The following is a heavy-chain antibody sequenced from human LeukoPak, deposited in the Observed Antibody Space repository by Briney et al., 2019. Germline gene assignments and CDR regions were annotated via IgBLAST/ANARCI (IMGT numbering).Heavy chain of an antibody. J-gene: IGHJ5*02. V-gene: IGHV3-30-3*01. CDR2: ISYDGNNK. CDR1: GFTLSSYA. CDR3: ARGASGSYSWFDP. D-gene: IGHD1-26*01. Sequence: GGSLRLSCAASGFTLSSYAMKWVRQAPGKGLEWVAVISYDGNNKFYADSVKGRFTISRDISKNTVYLQMNSLTPEDTAVYYCARGASGSYSWFDPWGQGTLVTVSS.